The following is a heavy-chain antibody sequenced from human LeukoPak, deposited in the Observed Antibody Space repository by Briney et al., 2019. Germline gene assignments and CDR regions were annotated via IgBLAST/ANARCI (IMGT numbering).Heavy chain of an antibody. D-gene: IGHD3/OR15-3a*01. CDR1: GGSISTYY. Sequence: PSETLSLTCSVSGGSISTYYWNWIRQPPGKGLEWIGYIFYTGNTNYKPSLKTRVTMSADTYTNKISLKLSSVTAADTAVSYCARRRTGYPPVYYYYMDVWGKGTTVSVSS. J-gene: IGHJ6*03. CDR2: IFYTGNT. CDR3: ARRRTGYPPVYYYYMDV. V-gene: IGHV4-59*01.